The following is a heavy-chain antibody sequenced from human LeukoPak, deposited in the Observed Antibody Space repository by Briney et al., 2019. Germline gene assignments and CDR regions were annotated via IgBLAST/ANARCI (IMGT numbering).Heavy chain of an antibody. CDR3: ARVMVRGVIIPPSYYFDY. V-gene: IGHV4-59*08. CDR1: GGSISSYY. D-gene: IGHD3-10*01. CDR2: IYYSGST. Sequence: SETLSLTCPVSGGSISSYYWSWIRQPPGKGREWIGYIYYSGSTNYNPSLKSRVTISVDTSKNQFSLKLSSVTAADTAVYHCARVMVRGVIIPPSYYFDYWGQGTLVTVSS. J-gene: IGHJ4*02.